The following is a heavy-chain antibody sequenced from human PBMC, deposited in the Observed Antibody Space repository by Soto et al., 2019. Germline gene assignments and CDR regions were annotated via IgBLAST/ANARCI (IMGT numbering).Heavy chain of an antibody. J-gene: IGHJ6*02. CDR1: GYTFTSYA. CDR2: INAGNGNT. D-gene: IGHD3-3*01. CDR3: ARDRIMIFGVVIIYYYYYGMDV. Sequence: ASVKVSCKASGYTFTSYAMHWVRQAPGQRLEWMGWINAGNGNTKYSQKFQGRVTITRDTSASTAYMELSSLRSEDTAVYYCARDRIMIFGVVIIYYYYYGMDVWGQGTTVTVSS. V-gene: IGHV1-3*01.